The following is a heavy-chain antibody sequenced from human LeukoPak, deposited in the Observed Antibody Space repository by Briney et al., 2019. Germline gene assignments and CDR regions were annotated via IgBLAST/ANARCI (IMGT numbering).Heavy chain of an antibody. Sequence: PSETLSLTCAVYGGSFSGYYWSWIRQPPGKGLEWIGEINHSGSTNYNPSLKSRVTISVDTSKNRFSLKLSSVTAADTAVYYCARVGISRYSFDYWGEGTLVTVSS. V-gene: IGHV4-34*01. CDR3: ARVGISRYSFDY. CDR2: INHSGST. CDR1: GGSFSGYY. J-gene: IGHJ4*02. D-gene: IGHD5-18*01.